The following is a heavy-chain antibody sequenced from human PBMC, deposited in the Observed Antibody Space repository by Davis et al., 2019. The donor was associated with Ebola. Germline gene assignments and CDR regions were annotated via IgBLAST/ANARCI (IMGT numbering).Heavy chain of an antibody. V-gene: IGHV1-46*01. Sequence: AASVKVSCKASGYTFTSYYMHWVRQAPGQGLEWMGIINPSGGSTSYAQKFQGRVTITADKSTSTAYMELSSLRSEDTAVYYCARDRNYWFDPWGQGTLVTVSS. D-gene: IGHD4-11*01. CDR2: INPSGGST. CDR3: ARDRNYWFDP. CDR1: GYTFTSYY. J-gene: IGHJ5*02.